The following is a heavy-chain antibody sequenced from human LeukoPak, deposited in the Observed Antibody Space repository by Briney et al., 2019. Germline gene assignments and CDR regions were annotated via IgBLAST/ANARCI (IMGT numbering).Heavy chain of an antibody. Sequence: ASVKVSCKASGYTFTSYGISWVRQAPGQGLEWMGWMNPNTGNTGYAQKFQGRVTITRYTYISTAYMELSSLRSEDTAVYYCARDLLYGDYGEVAFDIWGQGTMVTVSS. CDR1: GYTFTSYG. V-gene: IGHV1-8*03. D-gene: IGHD4-17*01. J-gene: IGHJ3*02. CDR2: MNPNTGNT. CDR3: ARDLLYGDYGEVAFDI.